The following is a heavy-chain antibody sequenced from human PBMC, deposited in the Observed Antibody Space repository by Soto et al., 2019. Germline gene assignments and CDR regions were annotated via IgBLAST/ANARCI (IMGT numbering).Heavy chain of an antibody. J-gene: IGHJ5*01. V-gene: IGHV4-39*01. CDR1: GVSIHNSHSF. CDR2: VYYSGGA. D-gene: IGHD2-15*01. CDR3: GRVVEGATRHTDFDS. Sequence: SETLSLTCAVSGVSIHNSHSFWAWIRQPPGKGLEFIGSVYYSGGANYNPSLKSRVTISGDTSKNQLSLRVNSVTAADTAVYYCGRVVEGATRHTDFDSWGQGTLVTVSS.